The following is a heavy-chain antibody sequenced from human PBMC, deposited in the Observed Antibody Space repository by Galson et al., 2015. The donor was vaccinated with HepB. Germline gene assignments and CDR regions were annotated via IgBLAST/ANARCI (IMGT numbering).Heavy chain of an antibody. V-gene: IGHV3-21*01. CDR1: GFTFRDYS. Sequence: SLRLSCAASGFTFRDYSMNWVRQAPGKGLEWVSSISSSGKYMYYADSVKGRFTLSRDNARKSLFLQMNSLRGDDTAVYYCARSLHPDSSPYYSGYFDYWGQGTLATVSS. CDR2: ISSSGKYM. CDR3: ARSLHPDSSPYYSGYFDY. J-gene: IGHJ4*02. D-gene: IGHD3-22*01.